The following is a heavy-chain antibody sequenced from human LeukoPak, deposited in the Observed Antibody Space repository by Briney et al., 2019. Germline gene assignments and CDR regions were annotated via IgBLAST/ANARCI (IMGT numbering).Heavy chain of an antibody. CDR1: GDSISSNSVT. D-gene: IGHD2-2*01. V-gene: IGHV6-1*01. CDR3: ARRLTQYDCFDP. CDR2: TYYRSTWYN. J-gene: IGHJ5*02. Sequence: SQTLSLTCAISGDSISSNSVTWNWIRQSPSRGLEWLGRTYYRSTWYNDYAVSVRGRITVNPDTSKNQFSLHLNSATPEDTAVYYCARRLTQYDCFDPWGQGILVTVSS.